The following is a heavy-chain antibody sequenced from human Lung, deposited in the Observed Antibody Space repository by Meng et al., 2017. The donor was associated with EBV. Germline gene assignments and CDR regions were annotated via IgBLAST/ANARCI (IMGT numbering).Heavy chain of an antibody. J-gene: IGHJ4*02. D-gene: IGHD6-19*01. CDR2: IYHSGST. CDR3: ARLRLVWMFDY. V-gene: IGHV4-4*02. Sequence: QVRPQGWGPGLVKPSGTLSLTCGVSGGSISSSNWWSWVRQPPGKGLEWIGEIYHSGSTNYNPSLKSRATLSVDTSKNQFSLKLNSVTAADTAVYYCARLRLVWMFDYWGQGALVTVSS. CDR1: GGSISSSNW.